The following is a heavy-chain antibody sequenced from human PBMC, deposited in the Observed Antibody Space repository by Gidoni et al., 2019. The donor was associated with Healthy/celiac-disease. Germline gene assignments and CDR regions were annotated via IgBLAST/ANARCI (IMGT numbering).Heavy chain of an antibody. J-gene: IGHJ4*02. CDR1: GGSISSYY. CDR3: ARGANYDILTGYYGPNDY. CDR2: IYYSGST. V-gene: IGHV4-59*01. D-gene: IGHD3-9*01. Sequence: QVQLQESGPGLVKPSETLSLTCTVSGGSISSYYWSWIRQPPGKGLEWIGYIYYSGSTNYNPSLKSRVTISVDTSKNQFSLKLSSVTAADTAVYYCARGANYDILTGYYGPNDYWGQGTLVTVSS.